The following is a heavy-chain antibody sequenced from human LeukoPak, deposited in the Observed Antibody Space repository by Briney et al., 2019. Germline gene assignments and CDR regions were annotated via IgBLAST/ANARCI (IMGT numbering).Heavy chain of an antibody. CDR3: ARVLSGTLPFDH. CDR1: GFTFSSYT. CDR2: ITSSSSYI. Sequence: GGSLRLSCAASGFTFSSYTMNWVRQAPGKGLEWVSSITSSSSYIYYADSAKGRFTISRDNAKNSLFLQMNSMRAEDTAVYYCARVLSGTLPFDHWGQGTLVAVSS. J-gene: IGHJ4*02. D-gene: IGHD2-15*01. V-gene: IGHV3-21*01.